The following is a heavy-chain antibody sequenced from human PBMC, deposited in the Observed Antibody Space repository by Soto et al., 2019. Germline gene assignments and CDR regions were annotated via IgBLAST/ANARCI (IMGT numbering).Heavy chain of an antibody. CDR2: ISVYNGNT. J-gene: IGHJ6*02. V-gene: IGHV1-18*01. CDR1: GYTFTSYG. D-gene: IGHD3-10*01. CDR3: ARSGRPGYYYYIMDV. Sequence: PGASVKVSCKASGYTFTSYGVSWVRQAPGQGLEWMGWISVYNGNTKYAQKLQGRVTMTTDTSTSTAYMELRGLRSDDTAVYYCARSGRPGYYYYIMDVWGQGTTVTVSS.